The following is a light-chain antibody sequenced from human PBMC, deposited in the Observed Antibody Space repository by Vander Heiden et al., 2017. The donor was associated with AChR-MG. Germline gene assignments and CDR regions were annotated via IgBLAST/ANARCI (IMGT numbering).Light chain of an antibody. CDR1: LNINTY. CDR2: SAS. Sequence: DIVMTQFPSSLSASVGDRVTLSCRASLNINTYVNWYQQKPGSAPKLLVYSASSLHTGVPSRFSGSGSGTDFTLTISRLQPEDFATYYCQQTDTTPRSFGQRSKVEV. CDR3: QQTDTTPRS. V-gene: IGKV1-39*01. J-gene: IGKJ1*01.